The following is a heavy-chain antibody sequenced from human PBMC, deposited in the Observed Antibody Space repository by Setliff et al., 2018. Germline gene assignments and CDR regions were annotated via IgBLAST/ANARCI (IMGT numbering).Heavy chain of an antibody. V-gene: IGHV1-2*07. CDR1: GYTFTDYY. D-gene: IGHD2-2*01. J-gene: IGHJ4*02. CDR3: ARGRQVHRHLVIVPAAAFDF. Sequence: ASVKVSCKASGYTFTDYYIHWIRQAPGQGLEWMGWINANGGANGQSYKFRGRVAMTRDTSISTVFMELNRPTSDDTAVYYCARGRQVHRHLVIVPAAAFDFWGQGARVTVSS. CDR2: INANGGAN.